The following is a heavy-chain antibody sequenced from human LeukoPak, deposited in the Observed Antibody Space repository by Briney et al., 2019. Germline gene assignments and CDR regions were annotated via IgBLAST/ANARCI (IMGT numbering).Heavy chain of an antibody. Sequence: PGGSLRLSCAASGFTFSSYWMHWVRQAPGKGLVWVSRINSDGSSTSYADSVKGRFTISRDNAKNTLYLQMNSLRAEDTAVYYCARALVRDTTRYYYYMDVWGKGTTVTVSS. CDR1: GFTFSSYW. CDR3: ARALVRDTTRYYYYMDV. CDR2: INSDGSST. V-gene: IGHV3-74*01. J-gene: IGHJ6*03. D-gene: IGHD3-10*01.